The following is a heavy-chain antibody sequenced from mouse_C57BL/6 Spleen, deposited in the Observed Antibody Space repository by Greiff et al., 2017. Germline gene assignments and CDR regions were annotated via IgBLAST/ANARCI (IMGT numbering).Heavy chain of an antibody. Sequence: VQLQQSGAELVKPGASVKISCKASGYAFSSYWMNWVKQRPGKGLEWIGQIYPGDGDTNYNGKFKGKATLTADKSSSTAYMQLSSLTSEDSAVYFCARWGTTVVATGAMDYWGQGTSVTVSS. V-gene: IGHV1-80*01. D-gene: IGHD1-1*01. CDR1: GYAFSSYW. J-gene: IGHJ4*01. CDR2: IYPGDGDT. CDR3: ARWGTTVVATGAMDY.